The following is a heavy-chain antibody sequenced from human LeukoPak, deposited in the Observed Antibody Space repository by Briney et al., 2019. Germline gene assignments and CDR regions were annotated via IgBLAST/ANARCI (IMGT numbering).Heavy chain of an antibody. V-gene: IGHV4-39*07. CDR3: ARVTYYYYYMDV. Sequence: SETLSLTCTVSGASVSGSPYYWGWIRQPPGKGLEWIGSIYSSGSTYYNASLQSRVTISIETSKNQISLRLNSVTAADTAVYYCARVTYYYYYMDVWGKGTTVTVSS. J-gene: IGHJ6*03. CDR1: GASVSGSPYY. CDR2: IYSSGST.